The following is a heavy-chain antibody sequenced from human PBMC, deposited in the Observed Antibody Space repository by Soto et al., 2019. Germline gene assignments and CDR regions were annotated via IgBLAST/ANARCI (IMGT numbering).Heavy chain of an antibody. J-gene: IGHJ4*02. CDR3: ARAKLGYCSSSSCQTSGDGQFYFDY. CDR1: GFTVSSNY. D-gene: IGHD2-2*01. CDR2: IYSGGST. Sequence: EVQLVETGGGLIQPGGSLRLSCAASGFTVSSNYMSWVRQAPGKGLEWVSVIYSGGSTYYADSVQGRFTISRDNSKNTLYLQMNRLRADDTAVYYCARAKLGYCSSSSCQTSGDGQFYFDYWGQGTLVTVSS. V-gene: IGHV3-53*02.